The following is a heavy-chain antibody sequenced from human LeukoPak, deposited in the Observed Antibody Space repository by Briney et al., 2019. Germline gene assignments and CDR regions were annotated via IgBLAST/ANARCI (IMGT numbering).Heavy chain of an antibody. V-gene: IGHV1-2*02. CDR2: INPNSGGT. J-gene: IGHJ5*02. CDR1: GYSFTDYY. Sequence: ASVKVTCKTSGYSFTDYYMHWVRQAPGQGLEWMGWINPNSGGTSSAQKFQGRVTMTRDTSITTVYMEVSWLTSDDTAIYYCARADRLDGGPYLIGPWGQGTLVTVSS. CDR3: ARADRLDGGPYLIGP. D-gene: IGHD2-21*01.